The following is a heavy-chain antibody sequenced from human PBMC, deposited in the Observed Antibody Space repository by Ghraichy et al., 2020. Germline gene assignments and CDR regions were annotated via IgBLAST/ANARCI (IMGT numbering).Heavy chain of an antibody. J-gene: IGHJ3*02. Sequence: SETLSITCTVSGGSISSGDYYWSWIRQPPGKGLEWIGYIYYSGSTYYNPSLKSRVTISVDTSKNHFSLKLSSVTAADTAVYYCARDRQYYGSGSYYTHQRAFDIWGQGTMVTVSS. D-gene: IGHD3-10*01. CDR1: GGSISSGDYY. V-gene: IGHV4-30-4*01. CDR3: ARDRQYYGSGSYYTHQRAFDI. CDR2: IYYSGST.